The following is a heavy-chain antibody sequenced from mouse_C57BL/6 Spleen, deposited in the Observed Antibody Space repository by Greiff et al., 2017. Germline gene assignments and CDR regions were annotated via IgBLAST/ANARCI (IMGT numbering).Heavy chain of an antibody. CDR3: ARWGLTGTDY. V-gene: IGHV1-59*01. CDR1: GYTFTSYW. J-gene: IGHJ2*01. Sequence: QVQLQQPGAELVRPGTSVKLSCKASGYTFTSYWMHWVKQRPGQGLEWIGVIDPSDSYTNYNQKFKGKATLTVDTSSSTAYMQLSSLTSEDSAVYYCARWGLTGTDYWGQGTTLTVSS. D-gene: IGHD4-1*01. CDR2: IDPSDSYT.